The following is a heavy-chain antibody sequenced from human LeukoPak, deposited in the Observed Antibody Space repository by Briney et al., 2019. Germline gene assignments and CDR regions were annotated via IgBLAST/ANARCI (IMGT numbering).Heavy chain of an antibody. V-gene: IGHV1-8*01. J-gene: IGHJ4*02. Sequence: ASVKVSCKASGYTFTSYDINWVRQATGQGLEWMGWMNPNSGNTGYAQKFQGRVTMTRDTSISTAYMELSRLRSDDTAVYYCARDPPQYYDFWSGSLDYWGQGTLVTVSS. D-gene: IGHD3-3*01. CDR2: MNPNSGNT. CDR1: GYTFTSYD. CDR3: ARDPPQYYDFWSGSLDY.